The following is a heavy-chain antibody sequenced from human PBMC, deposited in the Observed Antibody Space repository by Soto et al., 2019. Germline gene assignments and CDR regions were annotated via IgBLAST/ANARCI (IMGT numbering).Heavy chain of an antibody. CDR3: ARDSTTVTTNWFDP. J-gene: IGHJ5*02. CDR1: GYTFTSYG. D-gene: IGHD4-17*01. CDR2: ISAYNGNT. V-gene: IGHV1-18*01. Sequence: ASVKVSCKASGYTFTSYGISWVRQAPGQGLEWMGWISAYNGNTNYAQKLQGRVTMTTDTSTSTAYMELRSLRSDDTAVYYCARDSTTVTTNWFDPWGQGTLVTVSS.